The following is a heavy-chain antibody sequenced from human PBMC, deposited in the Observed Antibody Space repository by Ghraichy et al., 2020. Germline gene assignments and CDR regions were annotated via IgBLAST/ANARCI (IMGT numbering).Heavy chain of an antibody. J-gene: IGHJ5*02. CDR3: ARGEPYSYGSQYGWFDP. Sequence: SETLSLTCAVSGGSISSGGYSWSWIRQPPGKGLEWIGYIYHSGSTYYNPSLKSRVTISVDRSKNQFSLKLSSVTAADTAVYYCARGEPYSYGSQYGWFDPWGQGTLVTVSS. CDR1: GGSISSGGYS. CDR2: IYHSGST. D-gene: IGHD5-18*01. V-gene: IGHV4-30-2*01.